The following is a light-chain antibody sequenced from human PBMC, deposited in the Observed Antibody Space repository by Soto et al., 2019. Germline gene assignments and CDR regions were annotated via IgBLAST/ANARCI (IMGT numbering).Light chain of an antibody. J-gene: IGKJ4*01. CDR3: QQRSIWPT. CDR2: GAS. CDR1: QSVSNNY. V-gene: IGKV3-11*01. Sequence: EIVLTQSPGTLSLSPGERATLSCRASQSVSNNYLAWYQQKPGQAPRLLIYGASNRATGIPARFSGGGSGTDFTLTISSLEPEDFAVYYCQQRSIWPTFGGGTKVDIK.